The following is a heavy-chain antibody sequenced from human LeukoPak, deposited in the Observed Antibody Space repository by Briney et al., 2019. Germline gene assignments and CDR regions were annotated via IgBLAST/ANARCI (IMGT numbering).Heavy chain of an antibody. J-gene: IGHJ3*02. CDR1: GGSISSSNW. CDR3: ARGILAARPHDAFDI. D-gene: IGHD6-6*01. CDR2: IYTSGST. V-gene: IGHV4-4*02. Sequence: KPSETLSLTCAVSGGSISSSNWWSWVRQPPGKGLEWIGRIYTSGSTNYNPSLKSRVTISVDTSKNQFSLKLSSVTAADTAVYYCARGILAARPHDAFDIWGQGTMVTVSS.